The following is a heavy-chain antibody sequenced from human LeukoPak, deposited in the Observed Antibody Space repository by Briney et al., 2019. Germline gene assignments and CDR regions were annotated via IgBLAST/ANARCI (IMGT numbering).Heavy chain of an antibody. J-gene: IGHJ4*02. Sequence: GGSLRLSCAASGFTVSTNYMSWVRQAPGKGLEWVSVIYSSGSIYYADSVKGRFTIFRDNSKNTLYLQMNSLRAEDTAVYYCARDGGLAPYSSSTPFDYWGQGTLVTVSS. V-gene: IGHV3-66*03. D-gene: IGHD6-6*01. CDR2: IYSSGSI. CDR1: GFTVSTNY. CDR3: ARDGGLAPYSSSTPFDY.